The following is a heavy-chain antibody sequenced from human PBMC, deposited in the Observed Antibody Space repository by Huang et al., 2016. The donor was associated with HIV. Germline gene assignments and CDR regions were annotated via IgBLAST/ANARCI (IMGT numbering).Heavy chain of an antibody. J-gene: IGHJ3*01. V-gene: IGHV2-5*02. CDR3: AHGALQYSSGGYDGFDV. Sequence: QITLKESGPTLVKPTQTLTLTCTFSGFALTTSGEGVGWIRQPPGKALEWLALIYWDDNKYYSPSLKSRLTITKDTSKKQVVLTMTNVDPVDTATYYCAHGALQYSSGGYDGFDVWGQGTMVTVSS. CDR2: IYWDDNK. D-gene: IGHD3-16*01. CDR1: GFALTTSGEG.